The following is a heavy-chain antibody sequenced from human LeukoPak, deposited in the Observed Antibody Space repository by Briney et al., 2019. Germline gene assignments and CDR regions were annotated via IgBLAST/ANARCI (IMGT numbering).Heavy chain of an antibody. CDR1: GGSFSGYY. CDR3: ARGCFPGGDGNSTCFDP. D-gene: IGHD2-21*01. Sequence: SETLSLTCAVYGGSFSGYYWSWIRQPPGKGLEWIGEINHSGSTNYNPSLKSRVTISVDTSKNQFSLKLSSVTAADTAVYYCARGCFPGGDGNSTCFDPWGQGTLVTVSS. CDR2: INHSGST. J-gene: IGHJ5*02. V-gene: IGHV4-34*01.